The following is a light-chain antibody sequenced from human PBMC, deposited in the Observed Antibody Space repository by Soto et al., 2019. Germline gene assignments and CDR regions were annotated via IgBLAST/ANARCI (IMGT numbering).Light chain of an antibody. V-gene: IGLV7-43*01. CDR1: TGAVTSGHY. Sequence: QAVVTQEPSLTVSPGGTVTLTCASSTGAVTSGHYPNWFQQKPGQAPRALIYSTRNTHSWTPARFSGSLLGGKAALTLSGVQPEDEAEYYCLLYYGGAWVFGGGTKLTVL. CDR3: LLYYGGAWV. J-gene: IGLJ3*02. CDR2: STR.